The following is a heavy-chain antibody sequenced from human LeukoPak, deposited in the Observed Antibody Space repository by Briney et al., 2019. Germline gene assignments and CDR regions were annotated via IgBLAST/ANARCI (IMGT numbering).Heavy chain of an antibody. Sequence: SSETLSLTCAVSGGSISSSNWWSWVRQPPGKGLEWIGEIYHSGSTNYNPSLKSRVTISVDKSKNQFSLKLSSVTAADTAVYYCARRPLNGDNFIDYWGQGTLVTVSS. J-gene: IGHJ4*02. V-gene: IGHV4-4*02. CDR3: ARRPLNGDNFIDY. CDR2: IYHSGST. CDR1: GGSISSSNW. D-gene: IGHD4-17*01.